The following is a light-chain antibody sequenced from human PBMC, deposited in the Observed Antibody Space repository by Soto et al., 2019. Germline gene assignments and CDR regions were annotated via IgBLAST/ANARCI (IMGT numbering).Light chain of an antibody. CDR2: DAS. CDR3: QQNKDWPGT. J-gene: IGKJ1*01. V-gene: IGKV3-15*01. Sequence: EIVMTQSPATLSVSPGERATLSCRASQSVSTYLAWYQQKPGQAPRLLIYDASTRATGIPVRFSGSGSGTEFTLTISSLQSEDVGIYYCQQNKDWPGTF. CDR1: QSVSTY.